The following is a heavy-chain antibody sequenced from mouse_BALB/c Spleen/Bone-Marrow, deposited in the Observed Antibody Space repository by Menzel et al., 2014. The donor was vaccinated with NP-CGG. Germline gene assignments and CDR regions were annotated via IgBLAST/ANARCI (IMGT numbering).Heavy chain of an antibody. J-gene: IGHJ3*01. D-gene: IGHD1-2*01. CDR2: INPDSSMI. CDR1: GFDFSRYW. CDR3: ARLHYYGSFAY. Sequence: VQLQQSGGGLVQPGGSLKLSCAASGFDFSRYWMSWVRQAPGKGLEWIGEINPDSSMINYTPSLKDKFIISRDNAKNTLYLQMSKVRSEDTALYYCARLHYYGSFAYWGQGTLVTVSA. V-gene: IGHV4-1*02.